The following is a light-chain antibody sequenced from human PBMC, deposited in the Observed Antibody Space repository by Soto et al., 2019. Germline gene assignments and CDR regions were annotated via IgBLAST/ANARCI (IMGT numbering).Light chain of an antibody. CDR3: QQSYSTPRT. Sequence: EIVMTQSPATLSGSPGERATLSCRASQSVNSHLAWYHQKPGQAPRLLIYGASTRATGIPARFSGSGSGTDFTLTISSLQPEDFATYYCQQSYSTPRTFGQGTKVEIK. J-gene: IGKJ1*01. CDR1: QSVNSH. V-gene: IGKV3-15*01. CDR2: GAS.